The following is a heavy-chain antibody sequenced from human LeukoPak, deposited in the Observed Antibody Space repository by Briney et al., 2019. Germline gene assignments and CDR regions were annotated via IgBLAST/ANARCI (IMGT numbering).Heavy chain of an antibody. J-gene: IGHJ4*02. CDR3: ARVGRWELDY. CDR1: GYTFTSYA. Sequence: GASVKVSCKASGYTFTSYAMHWVRQAPGQRLEWMGWINAGGGYTKYSQKFQGRVTITRDTSASTAYMELSSLKSEDTAVYFCARVGRWELDYWGQGTLVTVSS. CDR2: INAGGGYT. D-gene: IGHD1-26*01. V-gene: IGHV1-3*01.